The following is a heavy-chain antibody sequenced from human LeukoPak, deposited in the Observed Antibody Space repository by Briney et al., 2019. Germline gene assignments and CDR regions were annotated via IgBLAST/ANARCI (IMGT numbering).Heavy chain of an antibody. CDR1: GASISGSSHYF. CDR2: VYYSGNT. Sequence: ASETLSLTCTVSGASISGSSHYFWGWIRQTPGKGLEWIGSVYYSGNTNYNPSLKNRVTISVDTSKNQFSLKLRSVTAADTAVFYCARQGYADFSPRPFDYWGQGTLVTVSS. D-gene: IGHD4-17*01. CDR3: ARQGYADFSPRPFDY. V-gene: IGHV4-39*01. J-gene: IGHJ4*02.